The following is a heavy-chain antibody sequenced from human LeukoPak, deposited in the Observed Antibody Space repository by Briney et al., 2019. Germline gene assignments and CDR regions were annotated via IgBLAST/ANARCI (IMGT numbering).Heavy chain of an antibody. CDR1: GYTFTGYY. Sequence: ASVKVSCRASGYTFTGYYMHWVRQAPGQGLEWMGWINPNSGGTNYAQKFQGRVTMTRDTSISTAYMELSRLRSDDTAVYYCARDREAGDAFDIWGQGTMVTVSS. D-gene: IGHD6-19*01. J-gene: IGHJ3*02. CDR3: ARDREAGDAFDI. V-gene: IGHV1-2*02. CDR2: INPNSGGT.